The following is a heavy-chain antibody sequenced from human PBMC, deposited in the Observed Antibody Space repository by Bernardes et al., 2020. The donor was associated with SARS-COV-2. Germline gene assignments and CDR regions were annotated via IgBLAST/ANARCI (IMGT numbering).Heavy chain of an antibody. D-gene: IGHD6-19*01. CDR3: ARPLRGGWYFAFDI. Sequence: SETLSVTCAVYGGSFSGYYWSWIRQPPGKGLEWIGEINHSGSTNYNPSLKSRVTISVDTSKNQFSLKLSSVTAADTAVYYCARPLRGGWYFAFDIWGQGTMVTVSS. CDR1: GGSFSGYY. J-gene: IGHJ3*02. V-gene: IGHV4-34*01. CDR2: INHSGST.